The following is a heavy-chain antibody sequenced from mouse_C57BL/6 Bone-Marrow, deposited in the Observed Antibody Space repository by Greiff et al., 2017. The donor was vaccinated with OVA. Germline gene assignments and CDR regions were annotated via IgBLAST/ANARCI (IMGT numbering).Heavy chain of an antibody. J-gene: IGHJ3*01. CDR3: ARSESTTVVPGFAY. CDR1: GFTFTDYY. CDR2: IRNKANGYTT. V-gene: IGHV7-3*01. Sequence: EVKLMESGGGLVQPGGSLSLSCAASGFTFTDYYMSWVRQPPGKALEWLGFIRNKANGYTTEYSASVKGRFTISTDNSQSILYLQMNALRAEDSATYYCARSESTTVVPGFAYWGQGTLVTVSA. D-gene: IGHD1-1*01.